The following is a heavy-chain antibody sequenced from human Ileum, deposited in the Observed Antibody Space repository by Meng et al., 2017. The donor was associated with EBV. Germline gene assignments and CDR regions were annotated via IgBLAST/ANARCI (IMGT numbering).Heavy chain of an antibody. Sequence: QLHLQGSGPGLVNPSETLSLTCTVSGGSISSYYWSWIRQPPGKGLEWIGYIYYSGSTNYNPSLKSRVTISVDTSKNQFSLNLSSVTAADTAVYYCARGGWSLDYWGQGTLVTVSS. CDR2: IYYSGST. CDR1: GGSISSYY. V-gene: IGHV4-59*08. J-gene: IGHJ4*02. D-gene: IGHD2-15*01. CDR3: ARGGWSLDY.